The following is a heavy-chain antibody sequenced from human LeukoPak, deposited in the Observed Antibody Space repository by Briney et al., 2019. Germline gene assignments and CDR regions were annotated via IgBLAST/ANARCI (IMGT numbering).Heavy chain of an antibody. CDR1: GGSISSFY. Sequence: SETLSLTCTVSGGSISSFYWTWIRQPPGKGLEWIGYLYYSGSTNYNPSLKSRVTMSVDTSKNLFSLKLSSVTAADTAVYYRARVYYYDSSASLLDAFDIWGQGKMVTVSS. D-gene: IGHD3-22*01. J-gene: IGHJ3*02. V-gene: IGHV4-59*08. CDR3: ARVYYYDSSASLLDAFDI. CDR2: LYYSGST.